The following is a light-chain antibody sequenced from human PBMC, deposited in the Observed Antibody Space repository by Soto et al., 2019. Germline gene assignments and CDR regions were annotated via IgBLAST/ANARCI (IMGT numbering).Light chain of an antibody. J-gene: IGKJ1*01. CDR1: QSILDRSKNKYY. Sequence: DIVMTQSPDSLAVSLGERATFNCKSSQSILDRSKNKYYLAWYQQKSGQPPKLLIYWASLRESGVPDRFTGSGSVTDFTLTISSLQAEDVAVYYCQQYFTSPWTFGQGTKVAI. V-gene: IGKV4-1*01. CDR3: QQYFTSPWT. CDR2: WAS.